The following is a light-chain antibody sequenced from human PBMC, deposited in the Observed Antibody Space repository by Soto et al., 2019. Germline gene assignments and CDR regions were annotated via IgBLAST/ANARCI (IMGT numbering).Light chain of an antibody. J-gene: IGKJ1*01. V-gene: IGKV3-15*01. CDR1: QTIDNP. Sequence: EIVMTQSPATLSLSPGERATLSFSGSQTIDNPLAWYQRKPGQAPRLLIYDASTRATGVPARFSGSGSGTDFTLTISSLQSEDFAVYYCQQYDKWPRTFGQGTKVDIK. CDR2: DAS. CDR3: QQYDKWPRT.